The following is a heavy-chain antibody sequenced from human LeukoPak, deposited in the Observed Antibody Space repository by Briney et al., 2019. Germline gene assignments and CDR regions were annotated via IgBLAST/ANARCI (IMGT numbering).Heavy chain of an antibody. CDR3: ARSGPPVRGLADDAFDI. V-gene: IGHV3-21*01. Sequence: GGSLRLSCAASGFTFSSYSMNWVRQAPGKGLEWVSSISSSSSYIYYADSVKGRFTISRDNAKNSLYLQMNSLRAEDTAVYYCARSGPPVRGLADDAFDIWGQGTMVTVSS. D-gene: IGHD3-10*01. J-gene: IGHJ3*02. CDR2: ISSSSSYI. CDR1: GFTFSSYS.